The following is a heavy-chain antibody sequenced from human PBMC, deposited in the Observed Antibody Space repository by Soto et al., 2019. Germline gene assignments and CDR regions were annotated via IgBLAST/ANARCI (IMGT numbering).Heavy chain of an antibody. D-gene: IGHD6-19*01. Sequence: ASVKVSCKASGYTFTSYYMHWVRLAPGQGLEWMGIINPSGGSTSYAQKFQGRVTMTRDTSTSTVYMELSSLRSEDTAVYYCARDDQVGSGWYAGGEVWGQGTLVTVSS. V-gene: IGHV1-46*01. CDR2: INPSGGST. J-gene: IGHJ4*02. CDR1: GYTFTSYY. CDR3: ARDDQVGSGWYAGGEV.